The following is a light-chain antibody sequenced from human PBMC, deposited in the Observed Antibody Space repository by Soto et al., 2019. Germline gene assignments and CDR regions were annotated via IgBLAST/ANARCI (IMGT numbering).Light chain of an antibody. V-gene: IGKV3-20*01. J-gene: IGKJ2*01. CDR2: AAS. Sequence: EIVLTQSPGTLSLSPGETATLSCRASQSVSHLAWYQQKPGQAPRLLVYAASSRATGIPDRFSGSGFGTDFTLTISRLEPEDFAVYYCQQYGGSPLYTVGQGTRLEIK. CDR1: QSVSH. CDR3: QQYGGSPLYT.